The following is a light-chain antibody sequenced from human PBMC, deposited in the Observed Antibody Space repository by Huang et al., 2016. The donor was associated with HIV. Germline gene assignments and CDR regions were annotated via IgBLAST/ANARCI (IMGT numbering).Light chain of an antibody. CDR3: LQYYSVPQT. Sequence: DIVMTQSPDSLAVSPGEMATINCKSSQSLLYSLSKKNYLALFQQKPVRPPKLLIYWATTREAGVPDRVSGSGSGTDFTLTINNLQAEDVAVDFCLQYYSVPQTFGHGTKVEIK. V-gene: IGKV4-1*01. CDR1: QSLLYSLSKKNY. CDR2: WAT. J-gene: IGKJ1*01.